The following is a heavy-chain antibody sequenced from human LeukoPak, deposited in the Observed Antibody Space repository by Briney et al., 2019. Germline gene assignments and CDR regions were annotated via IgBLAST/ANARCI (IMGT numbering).Heavy chain of an antibody. CDR3: ARDSFYCSGGSCPGDGFDY. CDR2: IYGGGST. J-gene: IGHJ4*02. CDR1: GFTVSSNY. Sequence: GGSLRLSCAASGFTVSSNYMSWVRQAPGKGLEWVSVIYGGGSTYYADSVKGRFTISRDNSKNTLYLQMNSLRAEDTAVYYCARDSFYCSGGSCPGDGFDYWGQGTLVTVSS. D-gene: IGHD2-15*01. V-gene: IGHV3-53*01.